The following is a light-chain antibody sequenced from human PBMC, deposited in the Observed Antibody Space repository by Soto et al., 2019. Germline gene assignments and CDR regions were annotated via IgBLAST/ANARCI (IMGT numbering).Light chain of an antibody. J-gene: IGKJ3*01. CDR2: GAS. Sequence: EIVLTQSPGTLSLSPGDRATLSCRASQSVSTNYLAWYQQKLGQAPRLLIYGASSRATGIPDRFSGNGSGTDFTLTISRLVPEDFAVYYCHQYGSTPFTFGPGTKLDIK. CDR3: HQYGSTPFT. V-gene: IGKV3-20*01. CDR1: QSVSTNY.